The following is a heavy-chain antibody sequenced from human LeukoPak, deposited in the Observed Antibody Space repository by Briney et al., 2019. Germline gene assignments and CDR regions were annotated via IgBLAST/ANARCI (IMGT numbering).Heavy chain of an antibody. Sequence: ASVKVSCKASGYTFTNYYMHWVRQAPGQGLEWMGWINPNSGGTNYAQKYQDRVTLTTDTSISTAYMELSSLRSDDRAVYYCARASGMAVAGTSYLDYWGQGTLVTVSS. J-gene: IGHJ4*02. CDR3: ARASGMAVAGTSYLDY. CDR1: GYTFTNYY. V-gene: IGHV1-2*02. CDR2: INPNSGGT. D-gene: IGHD6-19*01.